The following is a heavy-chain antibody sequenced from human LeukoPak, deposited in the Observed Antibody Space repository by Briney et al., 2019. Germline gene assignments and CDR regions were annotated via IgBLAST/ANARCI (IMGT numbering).Heavy chain of an antibody. D-gene: IGHD2-15*01. J-gene: IGHJ5*02. CDR1: DGSINSSTSY. V-gene: IGHV4-39*01. CDR2: IDYSGST. Sequence: PSETLSLTCTVSDGSINSSTSYWGWVRQPPGKGLEWIGSIDYSGSTSYNPSLKSRVTISVDTSKNKVSLRLSSVTAADTAVYYCARHVFRWLLNWFYPWGQGTLVTVSS. CDR3: ARHVFRWLLNWFYP.